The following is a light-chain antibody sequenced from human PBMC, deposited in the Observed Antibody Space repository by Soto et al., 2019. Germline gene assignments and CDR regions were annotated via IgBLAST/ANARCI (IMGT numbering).Light chain of an antibody. V-gene: IGLV1-40*01. CDR2: GNS. Sequence: QSVLTQPPSVSGAPGQSVTISCTGSSSNIGAGYDVHWYQQLPGTAPKLLIYGNSNRPSGVPDRFSGSKSGTSASLAMTGLQAEDEADYYCQSYDSSLSGWVFGGGTKLTVL. CDR3: QSYDSSLSGWV. J-gene: IGLJ3*02. CDR1: SSNIGAGYD.